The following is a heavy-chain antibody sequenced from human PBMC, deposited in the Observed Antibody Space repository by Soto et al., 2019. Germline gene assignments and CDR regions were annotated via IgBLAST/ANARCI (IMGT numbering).Heavy chain of an antibody. Sequence: SETLSLTCAVSGGSISSGGYSWSWIRQPPGKGLEWIGYIYHSGSTYYNPSLKSRVTISVDRSKNQFSLKLSSVTAADTAVYYCARGGMFTAMVMGGYNWFDPRGQGTLVTGSS. V-gene: IGHV4-30-2*01. CDR2: IYHSGST. J-gene: IGHJ5*02. CDR1: GGSISSGGYS. D-gene: IGHD5-18*01. CDR3: ARGGMFTAMVMGGYNWFDP.